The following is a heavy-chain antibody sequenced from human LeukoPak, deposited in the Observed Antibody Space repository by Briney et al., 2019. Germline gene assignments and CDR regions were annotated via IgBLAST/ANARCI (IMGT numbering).Heavy chain of an antibody. CDR3: ATSTAAAGTD. CDR2: IKQDGSEK. D-gene: IGHD6-13*01. CDR1: GFTFSNLW. Sequence: GGSLRLSCAASGFTFSNLWMSWVRQAPGKGLKWVANIKQDGSEKYYVDSVEGRFTISRDNAQNSLYLQMNSLRAEDTAIYYCATSTAAAGTDWGQGTLVTVSS. V-gene: IGHV3-7*03. J-gene: IGHJ4*02.